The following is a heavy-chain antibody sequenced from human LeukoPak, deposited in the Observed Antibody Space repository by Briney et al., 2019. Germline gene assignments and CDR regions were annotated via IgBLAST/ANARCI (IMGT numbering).Heavy chain of an antibody. D-gene: IGHD3-3*01. Sequence: SETLSLTCTVSGGSISSASYYWSWIRQPAGKGLEWIGRIYASGSTNYNPSLKYRVTITADTSKNQPSLKLSSVTAADTAVYYCAGAPAGSLEWLSPFDYWGQGTLVTVSS. V-gene: IGHV4-61*02. CDR1: GGSISSASYY. CDR3: AGAPAGSLEWLSPFDY. CDR2: IYASGST. J-gene: IGHJ4*02.